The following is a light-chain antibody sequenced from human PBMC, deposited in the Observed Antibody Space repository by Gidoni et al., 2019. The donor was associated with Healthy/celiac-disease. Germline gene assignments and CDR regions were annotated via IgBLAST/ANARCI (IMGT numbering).Light chain of an antibody. CDR1: SCDVGSYNL. CDR3: CSYAGSSTP. CDR2: EVS. J-gene: IGLJ2*01. Sequence: QSALTQPAYVSGSPGQSITISCTGTSCDVGSYNLVSWYQQHPGKAPKLMIYEVSKRPSGVSNRFSGSKSGNTASLTISGLQAEDEADYYCCSYAGSSTPFGGGTKLTVL. V-gene: IGLV2-23*02.